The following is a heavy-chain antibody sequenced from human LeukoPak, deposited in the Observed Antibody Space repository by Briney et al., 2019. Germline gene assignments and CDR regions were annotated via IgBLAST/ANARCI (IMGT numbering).Heavy chain of an antibody. CDR3: ARVEYYGSGKYYYGMDV. Sequence: GGSLRLSCAASGFTFSSYWMHWVRQAPGKGLVWVSRINSDGSSTSYADSVKGRFTISRDNAKNTLYLQMNSLRAEDTAVYYCARVEYYGSGKYYYGMDVWGQGITVTVSS. CDR2: INSDGSST. D-gene: IGHD3-10*01. V-gene: IGHV3-74*01. CDR1: GFTFSSYW. J-gene: IGHJ6*02.